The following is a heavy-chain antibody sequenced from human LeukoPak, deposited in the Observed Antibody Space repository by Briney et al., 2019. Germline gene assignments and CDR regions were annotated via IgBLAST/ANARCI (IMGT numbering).Heavy chain of an antibody. CDR2: IIPIFGTA. CDR3: ARASITIFGVVAYYFDY. Sequence: GASVKVSCKASGGTFSSYAISWVRQAPGQGLEWMGGIIPIFGTANYAQKFQGRVTITTDESTSTAYMELSSLRSEDTAVYYCARASITIFGVVAYYFDYWGQGTLVTVSS. D-gene: IGHD3-3*01. V-gene: IGHV1-69*05. CDR1: GGTFSSYA. J-gene: IGHJ4*02.